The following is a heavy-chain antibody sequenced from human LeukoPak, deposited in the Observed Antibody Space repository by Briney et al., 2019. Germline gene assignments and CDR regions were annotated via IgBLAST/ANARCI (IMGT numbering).Heavy chain of an antibody. CDR2: IRVSGST. V-gene: IGHV3-23*01. Sequence: GGSLRLSCTTSGFTFSSYALSWVRQAPGKGLEWVSGIRVSGSTYYPDSVTGRFTISRDNSENTLYLQMSGLRAEDTAIYYCAKGSSGWFDYWGQGTLVTVSS. CDR3: AKGSSGWFDY. J-gene: IGHJ4*02. CDR1: GFTFSSYA. D-gene: IGHD6-19*01.